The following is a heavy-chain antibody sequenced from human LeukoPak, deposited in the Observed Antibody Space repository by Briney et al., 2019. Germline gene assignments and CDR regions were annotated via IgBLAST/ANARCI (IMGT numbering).Heavy chain of an antibody. CDR3: VNGDYRED. CDR1: GFTFSTYT. J-gene: IGHJ1*01. V-gene: IGHV3-21*01. CDR2: IGSSGTNT. D-gene: IGHD4-17*01. Sequence: GGPLRLSCTASGFTFSTYTMNWVRQARGKGLERVSSIGSSGTNTHYADSVKGRFTISRDNARNSLFLQMNSLRADDTAVYYCVNGDYREDWGQGTLVAVSS.